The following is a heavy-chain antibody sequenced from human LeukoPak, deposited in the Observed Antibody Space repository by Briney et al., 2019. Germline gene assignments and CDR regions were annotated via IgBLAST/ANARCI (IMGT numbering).Heavy chain of an antibody. J-gene: IGHJ4*02. CDR3: ARASTTFDD. D-gene: IGHD1-14*01. CDR2: VSDGGRT. V-gene: IGHV4-59*01. CDR1: GGSLTSYY. Sequence: PSETLSLTCSVSGGSLTSYYWSWIRQPPGKGLEWIGHVSDGGRTNYSPSLRSRVSISVDTSKNQFSLKLNSVTAADTDVYFCARASTTFDDWGQATLVTVSS.